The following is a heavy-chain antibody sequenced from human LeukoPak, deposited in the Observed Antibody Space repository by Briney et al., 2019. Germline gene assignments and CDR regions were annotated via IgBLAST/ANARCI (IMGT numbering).Heavy chain of an antibody. V-gene: IGHV4-61*02. CDR1: GTSISSGSYD. CDR2: IYSNGDT. J-gene: IGHJ6*03. Sequence: SQTLSLTGTVSGTSISSGSYDWSWILQPPWKGLEWIGRIYSNGDTKFNPSLKSRVTISLDTSKNQFSLKLSSATAADTAVYYCASRHSKQQPYYYYMDIWGKGTTVTVPS. D-gene: IGHD6-13*01. CDR3: ASRHSKQQPYYYYMDI.